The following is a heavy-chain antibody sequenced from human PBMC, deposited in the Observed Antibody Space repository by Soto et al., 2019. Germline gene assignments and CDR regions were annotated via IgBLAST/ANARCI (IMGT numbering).Heavy chain of an antibody. CDR3: ARLGDSSGYYYWYFDY. CDR2: IYYSGST. D-gene: IGHD3-22*01. Sequence: SETLSLTCSVSGGSISSYYWSWIRQPPGKGLEWIGYIYYSGSTNYNPSLKSRVTISVDTSKNQFSLKLSSVTAADTAVYYCARLGDSSGYYYWYFDYWGQGTLVTVSS. CDR1: GGSISSYY. V-gene: IGHV4-59*01. J-gene: IGHJ4*02.